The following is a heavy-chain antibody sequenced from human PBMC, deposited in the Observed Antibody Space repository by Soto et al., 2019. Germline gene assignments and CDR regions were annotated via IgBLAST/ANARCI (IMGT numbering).Heavy chain of an antibody. CDR2: IYSGGST. Sequence: LRLSCSASWCTGSDLCVSWIRQDQGKGLEWVSVIYSGGSTYYADSVKGRFTISRDNSKNTLYLQMNSLRAEDTAVYYCARGPVYGDYSNWFDPWGQGTLVTVSS. V-gene: IGHV3-53*01. CDR3: ARGPVYGDYSNWFDP. J-gene: IGHJ5*02. CDR1: WCTGSDLC. D-gene: IGHD4-17*01.